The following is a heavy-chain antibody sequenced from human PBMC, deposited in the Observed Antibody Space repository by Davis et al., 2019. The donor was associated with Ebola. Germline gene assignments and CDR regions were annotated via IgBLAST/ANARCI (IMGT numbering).Heavy chain of an antibody. V-gene: IGHV3-48*02. D-gene: IGHD3-3*01. CDR2: IVGGGTST. J-gene: IGHJ4*02. CDR3: ARDLGGRDFWSGYYAASFFDY. Sequence: GGSLRLSCEASGITFSSYVMSWVRQAPGKGLEWVSSIVGGGTSTYYADSVKGRFTISRDNAKNSLYLQMNSLRDEDTAVYYCARDLGGRDFWSGYYAASFFDYWGQGTLVTVSS. CDR1: GITFSSYV.